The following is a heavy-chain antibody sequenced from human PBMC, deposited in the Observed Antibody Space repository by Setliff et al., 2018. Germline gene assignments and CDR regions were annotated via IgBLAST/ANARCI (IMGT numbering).Heavy chain of an antibody. J-gene: IGHJ4*02. V-gene: IGHV3-72*01. CDR2: TRNKGNNYAT. CDR3: TRDGAGTRSGFYFDY. CDR1: GFIFSDHY. Sequence: GSLRLSCAASGFIFSDHYMDWVRQAPGKGLEWVGRTRNKGNNYATEYAASVKGRFTISRDDSKNSMYLQMNSLKTEDTAVYYCTRDGAGTRSGFYFDYWGQGTLVTVSS. D-gene: IGHD1-1*01.